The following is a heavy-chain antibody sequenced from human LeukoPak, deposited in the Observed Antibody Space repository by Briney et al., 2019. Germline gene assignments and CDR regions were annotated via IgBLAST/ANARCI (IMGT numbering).Heavy chain of an antibody. J-gene: IGHJ4*02. D-gene: IGHD3-16*01. CDR3: TRQRRGTYYAFDS. V-gene: IGHV3-74*01. CDR2: IKSDGST. CDR1: GFTFSSYW. Sequence: PGGSLRLSCAASGFTFSSYWMHWVRQAPGKGLVWVSRIKSDGSTNYADSVKGRFTISRDKAKNSVALQLNSLRAEDTAVYYCTRQRRGTYYAFDSWGQGTLVTVSS.